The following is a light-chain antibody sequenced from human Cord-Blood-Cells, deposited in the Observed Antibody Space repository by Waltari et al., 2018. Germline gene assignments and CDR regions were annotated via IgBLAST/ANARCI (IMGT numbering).Light chain of an antibody. V-gene: IGKV1-27*01. CDR1: QGISNY. Sequence: DIQVTQSPSSLCASVVHRVTGTCRASQGISNYLSWYQQKPGKVPKLLIYAASTLQSRVPSRFSGNGSGTDFTLTISSLQPEDVATYYCQKYNSALWTFGQGTKVEIK. J-gene: IGKJ1*01. CDR2: AAS. CDR3: QKYNSALWT.